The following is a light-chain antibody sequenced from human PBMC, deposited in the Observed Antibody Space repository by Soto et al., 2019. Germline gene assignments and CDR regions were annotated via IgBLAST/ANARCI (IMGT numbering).Light chain of an antibody. J-gene: IGLJ3*02. V-gene: IGLV2-14*01. Sequence: HSALTQPASVSGSPGQTITISCTGTSSDVGGYNYLSWYQQHPGKAPKVMIYEVSNRPSGVSNRFSGFKSGNTASLTISGLQAEDEADYFCSSYTTSGTPVFGGGTKLTVL. CDR1: SSDVGGYNY. CDR3: SSYTTSGTPV. CDR2: EVS.